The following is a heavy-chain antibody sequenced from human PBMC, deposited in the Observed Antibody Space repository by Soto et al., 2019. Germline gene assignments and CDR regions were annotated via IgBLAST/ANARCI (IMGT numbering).Heavy chain of an antibody. Sequence: PGGSLRLSCSASGYPFSSYAMHWVRQAPGKGLEYVSAIISSGGSEYYSDSVKGRFTISRDNSKNTLYLQMXILRAEDTAVYYSATLSSHAYSSGWPRYWGQGTLVTVCS. CDR2: IISSGGSE. D-gene: IGHD6-19*01. J-gene: IGHJ4*02. V-gene: IGHV3-64D*06. CDR1: GYPFSSYA. CDR3: ATLSSHAYSSGWPRY.